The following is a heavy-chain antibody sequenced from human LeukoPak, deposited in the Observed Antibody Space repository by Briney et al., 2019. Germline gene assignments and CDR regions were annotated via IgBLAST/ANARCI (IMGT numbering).Heavy chain of an antibody. V-gene: IGHV3-66*01. CDR2: IYSGGYT. D-gene: IGHD3-3*01. CDR1: GFTVSHNF. J-gene: IGHJ4*02. CDR3: AKEHDFWSGYYTSLDY. Sequence: GGSLRLSCAASGFTVSHNFMSWVRQAPGKGLEWVSVIYSGGYTNYPDSVKGRFTISRDNSKNTLYLQMNSLRAEDTAVYSCAKEHDFWSGYYTSLDYWGQGTLVTVSS.